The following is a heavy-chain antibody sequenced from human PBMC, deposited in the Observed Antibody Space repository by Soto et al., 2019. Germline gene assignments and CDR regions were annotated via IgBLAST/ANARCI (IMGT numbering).Heavy chain of an antibody. CDR2: IYPGDSDT. D-gene: IGHD3-22*01. Sequence: LGESLKISCKGSGYSFTSYWIGWVRQMPGKGLEWMGIIYPGDSDTRYSPSFQGQVTISADKSISTAYLQWSSLKASDTAMYYCARHIVAKYYYDSSGYPDYWGQGTLVTVSS. V-gene: IGHV5-51*01. J-gene: IGHJ4*02. CDR3: ARHIVAKYYYDSSGYPDY. CDR1: GYSFTSYW.